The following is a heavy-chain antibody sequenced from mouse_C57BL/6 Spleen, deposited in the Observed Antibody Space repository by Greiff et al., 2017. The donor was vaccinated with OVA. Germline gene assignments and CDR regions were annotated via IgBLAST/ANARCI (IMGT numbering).Heavy chain of an antibody. Sequence: EVKLEESGGGLVQPGGSMKLSCVASGFTFSNYWMNWVRQSPEKGLEWVAQIRLKSDNYATHSAESVKGRFTISRDDSKSSVYLQMNNLRAEDTGIYYCTKLADWYFDVWGTGTTVTVSS. D-gene: IGHD4-1*01. CDR2: IRLKSDNYAT. V-gene: IGHV6-3*01. CDR3: TKLADWYFDV. J-gene: IGHJ1*03. CDR1: GFTFSNYW.